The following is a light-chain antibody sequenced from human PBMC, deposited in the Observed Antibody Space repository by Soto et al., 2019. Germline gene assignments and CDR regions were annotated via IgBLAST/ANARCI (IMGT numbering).Light chain of an antibody. CDR3: QQYNSYSPAT. J-gene: IGKJ1*01. CDR1: QSIRRW. V-gene: IGKV1-5*01. CDR2: DAS. Sequence: IQMAHSRSMLSASVGDRVTSGCRASQSIRRWLAWYQQKPGKAPKLLIFDASTLESGVPSRFSGRGSETEFTLTISSLQPDDFATYYCQQYNSYSPATFGQGTKVDI.